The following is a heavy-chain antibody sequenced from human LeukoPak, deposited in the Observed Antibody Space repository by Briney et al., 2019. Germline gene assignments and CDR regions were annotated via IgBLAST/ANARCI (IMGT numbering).Heavy chain of an antibody. J-gene: IGHJ4*02. D-gene: IGHD3-16*01. CDR1: GGSFSGYY. V-gene: IGHV4-34*01. CDR3: ARVGGDKITEKSFDY. Sequence: SETLSLTCAVYGGSFSGYYWSWIRQPPGKGLEWIGEINHSGSTNYNPSLKSRVTISVDTSKNQFSLKLSSVTAADTAVYYCARVGGDKITEKSFDYWGQGTLVTVSS. CDR2: INHSGST.